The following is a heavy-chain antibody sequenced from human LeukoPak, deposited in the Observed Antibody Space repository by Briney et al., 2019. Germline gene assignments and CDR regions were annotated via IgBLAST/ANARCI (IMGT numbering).Heavy chain of an antibody. Sequence: GGSLRLSCAASRFTFSSYAMTWVRQAPGKGLEWVSSISPSGDYIYYADSVKGRFTFSRDNSMNTLYLQMNSLGAEDTAIHYCARQSVVRTTAAAGAFDIWGQGTMVTVSS. CDR1: RFTFSSYA. CDR2: ISPSGDYI. V-gene: IGHV3-23*01. J-gene: IGHJ3*02. D-gene: IGHD2-2*01. CDR3: ARQSVVRTTAAAGAFDI.